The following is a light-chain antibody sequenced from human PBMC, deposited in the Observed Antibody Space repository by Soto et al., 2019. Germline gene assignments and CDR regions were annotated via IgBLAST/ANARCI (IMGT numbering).Light chain of an antibody. CDR1: PSVNSY. CDR3: QQYSNWPLIT. CDR2: DAS. J-gene: IGKJ5*01. Sequence: DTVLTQSPTILSLSPGARAPLSCRASPSVNSYLAWYPQKPGQAPRLLIYDASNRATGIPARFSGSGSGTEFTLTISSLQSEDFAVYHCQQYSNWPLITFGQGTRLEIK. V-gene: IGKV3-11*01.